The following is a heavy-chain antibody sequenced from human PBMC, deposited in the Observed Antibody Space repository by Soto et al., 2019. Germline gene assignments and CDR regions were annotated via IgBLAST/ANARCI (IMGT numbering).Heavy chain of an antibody. CDR3: ARGYCSGGSCYSYY. D-gene: IGHD2-15*01. V-gene: IGHV4-59*01. CDR2: IYYSGST. Sequence: SETLSLTCTVSGGSISSYYWSWIRQPPGKGLEWIRYIYYSGSTNYNPSLESRVTISVDTSKNQFSLKLSSVTAADTAVYYCARGYCSGGSCYSYYWGQGTLVTVSS. J-gene: IGHJ4*02. CDR1: GGSISSYY.